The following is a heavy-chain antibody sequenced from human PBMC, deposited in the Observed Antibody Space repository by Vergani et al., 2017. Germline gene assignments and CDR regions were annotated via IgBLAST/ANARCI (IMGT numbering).Heavy chain of an antibody. CDR3: APDIVVVVAAQVY. J-gene: IGHJ4*02. CDR1: GFTVSSNY. D-gene: IGHD2-15*01. Sequence: EVQLVETGGGLIQPGGSLRLSCAASGFTVSSNYMSWVRQAPGKGLEWVSVIYSGGSTYYADSVKGRFTISRDNSKNTLYLQMNSLRAEDTAVYYCAPDIVVVVAAQVYWGQGTLVTVSS. CDR2: IYSGGST. V-gene: IGHV3-53*02.